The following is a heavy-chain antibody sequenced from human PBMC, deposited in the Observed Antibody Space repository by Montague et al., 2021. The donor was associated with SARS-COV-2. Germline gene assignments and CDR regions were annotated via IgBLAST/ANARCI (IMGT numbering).Heavy chain of an antibody. Sequence: SETLSLTCTVSGGSISSSSYYWGWIRQPPGKGLEWIGSIYNSGSTYNNPSLKSRVTISVDTSKNQFSLKLSPVTAADTAVYYCARREDYYGSGSYPNWGQGTLVTVSS. V-gene: IGHV4-39*01. CDR2: IYNSGST. J-gene: IGHJ4*02. D-gene: IGHD3-10*01. CDR1: GGSISSSSYY. CDR3: ARREDYYGSGSYPN.